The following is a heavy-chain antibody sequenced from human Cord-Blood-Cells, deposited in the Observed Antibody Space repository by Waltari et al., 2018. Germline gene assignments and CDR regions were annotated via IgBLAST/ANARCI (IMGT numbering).Heavy chain of an antibody. CDR1: GFTFSSYA. D-gene: IGHD3-9*01. V-gene: IGHV3-23*01. CDR2: IRGSGGST. CDR3: AKYPLHYDILTGYFDY. J-gene: IGHJ4*02. Sequence: EVQLLESGGGLVQPGGSLRLSCAASGFTFSSYAMSWVRQAPGKGLEWVSAIRGSGGSTYYADSVKGRFTISRDNSKNTLYLQMNSLRAEDTAVYYCAKYPLHYDILTGYFDYWGQGTLVTVSS.